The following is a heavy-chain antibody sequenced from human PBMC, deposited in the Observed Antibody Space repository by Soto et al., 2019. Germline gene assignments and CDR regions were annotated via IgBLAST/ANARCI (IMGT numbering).Heavy chain of an antibody. Sequence: ASVKVSCKASGFTFTSSAMQWVRQARGQRLEWIGWIDVGSGNTNYAQKFQERVTITRDTSTSTAYMELSSLRSEDTAVYYCARDSGYVYPDYWGQGTLVTVSS. CDR1: GFTFTSSA. J-gene: IGHJ4*02. D-gene: IGHD5-12*01. CDR2: IDVGSGNT. V-gene: IGHV1-58*02. CDR3: ARDSGYVYPDY.